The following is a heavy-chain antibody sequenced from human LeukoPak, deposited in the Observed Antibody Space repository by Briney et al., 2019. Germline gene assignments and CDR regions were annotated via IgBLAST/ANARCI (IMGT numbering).Heavy chain of an antibody. V-gene: IGHV1-8*01. CDR2: MNPNSGNT. CDR3: ARGRSSGWYSSLYYYYMDV. CDR1: GYTFTSYD. J-gene: IGHJ6*03. D-gene: IGHD6-19*01. Sequence: ASVKVSCKASGYTFTSYDINWVRQATGQGLEWMGWMNPNSGNTGYAQKFQGRVTMTRNTSISTAYMELSSLRSEDTAVYYCARGRSSGWYSSLYYYYMDVWGKETTVTVSS.